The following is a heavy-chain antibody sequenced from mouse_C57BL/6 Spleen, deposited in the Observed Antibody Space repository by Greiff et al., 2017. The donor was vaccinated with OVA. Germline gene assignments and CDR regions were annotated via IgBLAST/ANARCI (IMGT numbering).Heavy chain of an antibody. J-gene: IGHJ3*01. CDR2: IDPSDSYT. D-gene: IGHD1-1*01. Sequence: VQLQQPGAELVRPGTSVKLSCKASGYTFTSYWMHWVKQRPGQGLEWIGVIDPSDSYTNYNQKFKGKATLTVDTSSSTAYMQLSSLTSEDSAVYYCARWGTTVVAPSWFAYWGQGTLVTVSA. CDR3: ARWGTTVVAPSWFAY. CDR1: GYTFTSYW. V-gene: IGHV1-59*01.